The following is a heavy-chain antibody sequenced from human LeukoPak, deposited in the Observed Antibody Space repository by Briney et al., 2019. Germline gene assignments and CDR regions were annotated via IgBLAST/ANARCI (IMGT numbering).Heavy chain of an antibody. D-gene: IGHD4-23*01. V-gene: IGHV1-69*13. Sequence: ASVKVSCKASGGTFSSYAISWVRQAPGQGLEWMGGIIPIFGTANYAQKFQGRVTITADESTSTAYMELSSLRSEDTAAYYCARGPERLYGGNSETREFDYWGQGTLVTVSS. CDR2: IIPIFGTA. CDR3: ARGPERLYGGNSETREFDY. CDR1: GGTFSSYA. J-gene: IGHJ4*02.